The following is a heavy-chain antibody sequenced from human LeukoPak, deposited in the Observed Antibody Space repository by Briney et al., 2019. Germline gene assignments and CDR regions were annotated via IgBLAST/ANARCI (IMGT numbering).Heavy chain of an antibody. CDR3: ARDPPGSVGIEYYFDY. CDR2: IWYDGSNK. D-gene: IGHD6-13*01. J-gene: IGHJ4*02. Sequence: GGSLRLSCAASGFTFSSYGMHWVRQAPGKGLEWVAVIWYDGSNKYYADSVKGRFTISRDNSKNTLYLQMNGLRAEDTAVYYCARDPPGSVGIEYYFDYWGQGTLVTVSS. CDR1: GFTFSSYG. V-gene: IGHV3-33*01.